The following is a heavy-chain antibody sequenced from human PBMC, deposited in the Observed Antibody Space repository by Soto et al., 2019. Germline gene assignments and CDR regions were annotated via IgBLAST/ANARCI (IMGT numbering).Heavy chain of an antibody. J-gene: IGHJ4*02. Sequence: GGSLRLSCAASGFTFSSYAMHWVRQAPGKGLEWVAVISYDGSNKYCADSVKGRFTISRDNSKNTLYLQMNSLRAEDTAVYYCARSNTYYYDSSGYHPYFDYWGQGTLVTVSS. V-gene: IGHV3-30-3*01. D-gene: IGHD3-22*01. CDR3: ARSNTYYYDSSGYHPYFDY. CDR1: GFTFSSYA. CDR2: ISYDGSNK.